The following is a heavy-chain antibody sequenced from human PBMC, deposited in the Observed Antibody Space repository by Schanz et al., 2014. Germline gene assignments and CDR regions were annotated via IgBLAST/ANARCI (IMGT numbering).Heavy chain of an antibody. CDR3: ARDPNTSAWLPYFDT. V-gene: IGHV3-30*04. D-gene: IGHD6-19*01. CDR2: MWNDGIKT. Sequence: QVHLVESGGGVVQPGRSLTLSCAVSTSLFSRSVIHWVRQAPGKGLEWVAVMWNDGIKTHYADSGKSRFTISRDNSKNTVYLQMNSLRTDDTAMYYCARDPNTSAWLPYFDTWGQGTLVTVSS. CDR1: TSLFSRSV. J-gene: IGHJ4*02.